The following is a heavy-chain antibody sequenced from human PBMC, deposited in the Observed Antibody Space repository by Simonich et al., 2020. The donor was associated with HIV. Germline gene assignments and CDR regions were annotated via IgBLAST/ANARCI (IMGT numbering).Heavy chain of an antibody. J-gene: IGHJ4*02. D-gene: IGHD5-18*01. CDR3: VRVDTAMVSAIAY. CDR1: GFTFSDYA. CDR2: ISDDGNNK. Sequence: QVQLVESGGGVVQPGRSLRLSCAASGFTFSDYAMHWVRQAPGKGLEGLAIISDDGNNKYSADSVKGRFTISRDNSKNTVYLQMNSLRAEDTAVYYCVRVDTAMVSAIAYWGQGTLVTVSS. V-gene: IGHV3-30*07.